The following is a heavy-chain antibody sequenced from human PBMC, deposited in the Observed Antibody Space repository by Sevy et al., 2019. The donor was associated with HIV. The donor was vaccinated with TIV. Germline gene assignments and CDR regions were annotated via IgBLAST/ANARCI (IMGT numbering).Heavy chain of an antibody. CDR3: ARLSVYYYDSSGYYTTGHAFDI. D-gene: IGHD3-22*01. CDR2: IYSGDST. CDR1: GFSVSNSY. J-gene: IGHJ3*02. Sequence: GGSLILSCAASGFSVSNSYMSWVRQAPGKRLQWVSVIYSGDSTYYTDSVKGRFTISRDNSKNTLYLQMNSLRAEDTAVYYCARLSVYYYDSSGYYTTGHAFDIWGQGTMVTVSS. V-gene: IGHV3-53*01.